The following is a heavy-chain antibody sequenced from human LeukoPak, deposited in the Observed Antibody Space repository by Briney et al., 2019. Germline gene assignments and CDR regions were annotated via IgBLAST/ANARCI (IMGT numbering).Heavy chain of an antibody. D-gene: IGHD2-2*01. J-gene: IGHJ4*02. Sequence: GASVKVSCKASGYTFTSYGISWVRQAPGQGLEWMGWISAYNGNTNYAQKFQGRLTMTTDTSTSTAYMELRSLRSDDTAVYYCARSIPYCSTTSCYGGFFDFWGQGTLVTVSS. CDR1: GYTFTSYG. CDR2: ISAYNGNT. V-gene: IGHV1-18*01. CDR3: ARSIPYCSTTSCYGGFFDF.